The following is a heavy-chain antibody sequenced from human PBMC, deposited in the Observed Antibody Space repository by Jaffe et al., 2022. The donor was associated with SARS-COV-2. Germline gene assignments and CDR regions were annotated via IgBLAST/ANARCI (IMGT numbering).Heavy chain of an antibody. V-gene: IGHV2-5*02. Sequence: QITLKESGPTLVKPTQTLTLTCNFSGFSLSTYGVGVGWIRQPPGKALEWLALIYWDDDKRYSPSVESRLTITKDTSKNQVVLTLTNMDPVDTATYFCAHTFSSTLGVNWRRFDYWGQGTLVTVSS. CDR1: GFSLSTYGVG. J-gene: IGHJ4*02. CDR2: IYWDDDK. D-gene: IGHD6-13*01. CDR3: AHTFSSTLGVNWRRFDY.